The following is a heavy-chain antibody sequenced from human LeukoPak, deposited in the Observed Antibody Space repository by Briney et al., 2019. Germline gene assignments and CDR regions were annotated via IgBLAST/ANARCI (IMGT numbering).Heavy chain of an antibody. V-gene: IGHV3-11*05. J-gene: IGHJ5*01. Sequence: GGSLRLSCAVSGFTFSDYYMSWIRQAPGKGLEWVSYISSSGDYATYADSVKGRFTISRDNAKNSLYLQMYSLRAEDTAVYYCTRGSELITFGGAIGKLNWFDSWGQGTLVTVSS. CDR3: TRGSELITFGGAIGKLNWFDS. CDR2: ISSSGDYA. CDR1: GFTFSDYY. D-gene: IGHD3-16*02.